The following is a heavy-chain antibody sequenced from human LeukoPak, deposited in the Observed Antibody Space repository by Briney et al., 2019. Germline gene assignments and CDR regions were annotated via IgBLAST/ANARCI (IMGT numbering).Heavy chain of an antibody. CDR3: ARGRNRWLRLTQGFDY. Sequence: PSETLSLTCAVYGGASSGYYWSWIGRPPGQGRDGRGEINHSGSTNYNPSLKSRVTISVDTSKNQFSLKLSSVTAADTAVYYCARGRNRWLRLTQGFDYWGQGTLVTVSS. J-gene: IGHJ4*02. D-gene: IGHD5-12*01. CDR1: GGASSGYY. V-gene: IGHV4-34*01. CDR2: INHSGST.